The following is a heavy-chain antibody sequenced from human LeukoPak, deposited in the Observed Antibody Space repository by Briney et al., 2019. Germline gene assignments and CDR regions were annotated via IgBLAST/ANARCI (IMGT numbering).Heavy chain of an antibody. CDR2: IYSGGST. V-gene: IGHV3-53*01. J-gene: IGHJ2*01. CDR1: GFTVSSNY. D-gene: IGHD3-22*01. CDR3: ARIDDYYDSSGYYPHWYFDL. Sequence: GGSLRLSCAASGFTVSSNYMSWVRQAPGKGLEWVSVIYSGGSTYYADSVKGRFTISRDNSKNTLYLQMNSLRAEDTAVYYCARIDDYYDSSGYYPHWYFDLWGRGTLVTVSS.